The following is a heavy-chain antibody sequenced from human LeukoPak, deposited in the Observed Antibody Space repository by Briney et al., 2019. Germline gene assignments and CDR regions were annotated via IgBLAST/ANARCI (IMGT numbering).Heavy chain of an antibody. CDR3: ARAIAVAGTPLFDY. J-gene: IGHJ4*02. CDR1: GLTFSNAW. CDR2: ISGSGSGDST. V-gene: IGHV3-23*01. D-gene: IGHD6-19*01. Sequence: PGGSLRLSCAASGLTFSNAWMSWVRQTPGKGLQWGSAISGSGSGDSTYYADSVKGRFTISRDNSKNSLYLQMNSLRAEDTAVYYCARAIAVAGTPLFDYWGQGTLVTVSS.